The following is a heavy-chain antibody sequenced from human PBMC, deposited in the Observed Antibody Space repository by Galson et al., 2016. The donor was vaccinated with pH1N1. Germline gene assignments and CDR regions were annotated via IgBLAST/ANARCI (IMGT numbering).Heavy chain of an antibody. CDR1: GFSLTSSGMC. Sequence: PALVKPTQTLRLTCSLSGFSLTSSGMCVGWIRQFPGKAPEWLALIHWDDDKRYNLSFKNRLTLTRDNSRNEVVLTMTNMVPFDPGTYYCARRVYDFGVSFDHWGQGILVTVSS. D-gene: IGHD3-10*01. CDR2: IHWDDDK. CDR3: ARRVYDFGVSFDH. V-gene: IGHV2-5*02. J-gene: IGHJ4*02.